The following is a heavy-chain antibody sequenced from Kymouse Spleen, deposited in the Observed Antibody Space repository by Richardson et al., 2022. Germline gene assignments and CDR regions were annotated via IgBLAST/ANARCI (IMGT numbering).Heavy chain of an antibody. V-gene: IGHV4-34*01. Sequence: QVQLQQWGAGLLKPSETLSLTCAVYGGSFSGYYWSWIRQPPGKGLEWIGEINHSGSTNYNPSLKSRVTISVDTSKNQFSLKLSSVTAADTAVYYCARRRHYDILTGYYHDAFDIWGQGTMVTVSS. J-gene: IGHJ3*02. CDR2: INHSGST. CDR1: GGSFSGYY. CDR3: ARRRHYDILTGYYHDAFDI. D-gene: IGHD3-9*01.